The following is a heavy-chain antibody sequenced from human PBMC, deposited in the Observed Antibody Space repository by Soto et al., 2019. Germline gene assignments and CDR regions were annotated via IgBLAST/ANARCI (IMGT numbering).Heavy chain of an antibody. D-gene: IGHD4-4*01. V-gene: IGHV3-23*01. J-gene: IGHJ4*02. CDR3: ATTTVTHFDH. CDR1: GFTFSRYA. CDR2: ISGSGGST. Sequence: EVQLLESGGGLVQPGGSLRLSCAASGFTFSRYAMSWVRHAPGEGLEWVASISGSGGSTYYADSVKGRFTFSRDTSKNPLDPQMNSLRAEDTAVYYCATTTVTHFDHWGQGAPVSVSS.